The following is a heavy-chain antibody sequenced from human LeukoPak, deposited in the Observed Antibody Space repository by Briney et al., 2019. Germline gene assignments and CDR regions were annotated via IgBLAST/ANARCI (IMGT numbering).Heavy chain of an antibody. Sequence: GASVKVSCKASGYTFTGYYMHWVRQAPGQGLEWMGWINPNSSGTNYAQKFQGRVTMTRDTSISTAYMELSRLRSDDTAVYYCAREAYCGGDCYSSHGAFDIWGQGTMVTVSS. CDR1: GYTFTGYY. J-gene: IGHJ3*02. CDR2: INPNSSGT. D-gene: IGHD2-21*02. V-gene: IGHV1-2*02. CDR3: AREAYCGGDCYSSHGAFDI.